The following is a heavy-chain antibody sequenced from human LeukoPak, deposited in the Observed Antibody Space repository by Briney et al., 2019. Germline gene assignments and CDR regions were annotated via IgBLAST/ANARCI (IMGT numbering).Heavy chain of an antibody. CDR3: ATPYYYDSSGRLAFDI. CDR2: VSSSSSYI. D-gene: IGHD3-22*01. Sequence: PGGSLRLSCAASGFTFSNYNMNWVRQAPGRGLEWVSSVSSSSSYIYYADSVKGRFTISRDNAKNSLYLQMNSLRPEDTAVYYCATPYYYDSSGRLAFDIWGQGTMVTVSS. CDR1: GFTFSNYN. J-gene: IGHJ3*02. V-gene: IGHV3-21*01.